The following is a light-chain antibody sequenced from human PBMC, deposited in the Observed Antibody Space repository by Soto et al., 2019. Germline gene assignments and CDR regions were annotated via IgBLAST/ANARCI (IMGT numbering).Light chain of an antibody. CDR3: LQDYNYPRT. CDR2: AAS. CDR1: QNIFSS. J-gene: IGKJ1*01. Sequence: DIQMTQSPSSLSASVGDMVTITCRAGQNIFSSLNWYQQKPGKAPKLLIYAASSLQSGVPSRFSGSGSGTDFTLTITSLQPEDFATYYCLQDYNYPRTFGQGTKVDIK. V-gene: IGKV1-39*01.